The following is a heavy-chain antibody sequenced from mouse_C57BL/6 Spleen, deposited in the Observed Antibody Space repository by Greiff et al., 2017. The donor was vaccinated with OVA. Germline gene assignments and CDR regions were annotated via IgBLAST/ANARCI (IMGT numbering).Heavy chain of an antibody. CDR2: IYPSDSET. J-gene: IGHJ4*01. CDR3: ARYLGGYYAMDY. D-gene: IGHD1-1*02. V-gene: IGHV1-61*01. CDR1: GYTFTSYW. Sequence: QVQLQQPGAELVRPGSSVKLSCKASGYTFTSYWMDWVKQRPGQGLEWIGNIYPSDSETHYNQKFKDKATLTVDKSSSTAYMQLSSLTSEDSAVYYCARYLGGYYAMDYWGQGTSVTVSS.